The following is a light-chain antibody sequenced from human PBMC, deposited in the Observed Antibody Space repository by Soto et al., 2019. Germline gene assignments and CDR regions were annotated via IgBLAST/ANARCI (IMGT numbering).Light chain of an antibody. Sequence: ETVTTQSPATLSVSPGERATLSCRASQSVSTNLAWYQQKPGQAPRLLIYGTSTRATGIPARFSGSGSGTEFTLTISSLQSEDFSVYYCQQYNNWPLTFGGETRVEIK. CDR2: GTS. CDR1: QSVSTN. CDR3: QQYNNWPLT. J-gene: IGKJ4*01. V-gene: IGKV3-15*01.